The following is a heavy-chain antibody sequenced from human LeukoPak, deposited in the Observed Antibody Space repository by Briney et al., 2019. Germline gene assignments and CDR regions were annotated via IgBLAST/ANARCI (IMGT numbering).Heavy chain of an antibody. D-gene: IGHD3-16*02. Sequence: ASVKVSCKASGYTFTSYDINWVRQAPGQGLEWMGWMNPNSGNTGYAQKFQGRVTMTRNTSISTAYMELSSLRSEDTAVYYCARVMITFGGVIVIRWFDYWGQGTLVTVSS. J-gene: IGHJ4*02. CDR2: MNPNSGNT. CDR1: GYTFTSYD. V-gene: IGHV1-8*01. CDR3: ARVMITFGGVIVIRWFDY.